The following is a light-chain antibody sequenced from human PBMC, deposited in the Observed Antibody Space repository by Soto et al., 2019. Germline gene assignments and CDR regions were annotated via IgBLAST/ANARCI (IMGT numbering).Light chain of an antibody. CDR1: SSDVGGYNY. CDR3: SSYTSSSPRPWV. Sequence: QSALTQPASVSGSPGQSITISCTGTSSDVGGYNYVSWYQQHPGKAPKLMIYEVSNRPSGVSNRCSGSKSGNTASLTISGLQAEDEADYYCSSYTSSSPRPWVFGGGTKLTVL. J-gene: IGLJ3*02. CDR2: EVS. V-gene: IGLV2-14*01.